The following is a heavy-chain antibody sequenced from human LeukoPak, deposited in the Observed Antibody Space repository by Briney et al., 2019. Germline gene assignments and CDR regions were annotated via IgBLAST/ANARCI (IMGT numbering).Heavy chain of an antibody. D-gene: IGHD3-10*01. CDR2: IYHSGST. CDR1: GYSISSGYY. V-gene: IGHV4-38-2*02. CDR3: ARDREWFGEAYPEAFDY. Sequence: SETLSLTCTVSGYSISSGYYWGWIRQLPGKGLEWIASIYHSGSTSYKPSLKSRVTMSVDTSKNQFSLKLSSVTAADTAGYYCARDREWFGEAYPEAFDYWGQGTLVTVSS. J-gene: IGHJ4*02.